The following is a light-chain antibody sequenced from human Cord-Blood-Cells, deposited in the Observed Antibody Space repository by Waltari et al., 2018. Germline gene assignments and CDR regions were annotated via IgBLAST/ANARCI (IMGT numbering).Light chain of an antibody. CDR2: DAS. V-gene: IGKV1-5*01. CDR1: QSISSW. Sequence: DIQMTQSPSTLSASVGDRVTITCRASQSISSWLAWYQQKPGKAPKLLIYDASSFESWVPSRFSGSGSGTEFPLTISSLQPDDFATYYCQQYNSYLTFGQGTKVEIK. J-gene: IGKJ1*01. CDR3: QQYNSYLT.